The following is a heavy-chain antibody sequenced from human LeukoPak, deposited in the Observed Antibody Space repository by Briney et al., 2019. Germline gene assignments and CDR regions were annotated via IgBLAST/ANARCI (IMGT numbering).Heavy chain of an antibody. Sequence: GGSLRLSCTASGFSFSDYWMSWVRQAPGKGLEWVANVKPDGSEKYYVDSVKGRFTISRDNARNSLYLQMDSLRAEDTAVYYCANLWEMGYWGQGTLVTVSS. V-gene: IGHV3-7*01. CDR3: ANLWEMGY. D-gene: IGHD5-24*01. CDR2: VKPDGSEK. J-gene: IGHJ4*02. CDR1: GFSFSDYW.